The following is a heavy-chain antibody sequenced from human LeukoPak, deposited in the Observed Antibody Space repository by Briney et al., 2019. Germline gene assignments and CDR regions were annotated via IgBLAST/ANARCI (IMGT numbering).Heavy chain of an antibody. Sequence: PGRSLRLSCAASGFTFSSYGMHWVRQAPGKGLEWVAVIWYDGSNKYYADSVKGRFTISRDNSKNTLYLQMNSLRAEDTAVYYCAGGVDDSSGYFPKGYYYYGMDVWGQGTTVTISS. J-gene: IGHJ6*02. CDR3: AGGVDDSSGYFPKGYYYYGMDV. D-gene: IGHD3-22*01. V-gene: IGHV3-33*01. CDR1: GFTFSSYG. CDR2: IWYDGSNK.